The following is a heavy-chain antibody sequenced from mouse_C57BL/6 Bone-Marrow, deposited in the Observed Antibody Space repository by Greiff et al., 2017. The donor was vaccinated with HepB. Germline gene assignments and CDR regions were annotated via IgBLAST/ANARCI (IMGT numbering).Heavy chain of an antibody. CDR3: AREAYYSNYNWYFDV. J-gene: IGHJ1*03. D-gene: IGHD2-5*01. CDR2: IYPRDGST. Sequence: VKLQESDAELVKPGASVKISCKVSGYTFTDHTIHWMKQRPEQGLEWIGYIYPRDGSTKYNEKFKGKATLTADKSSSTAYMQLNSLTSEDSAVYFCAREAYYSNYNWYFDVWGTGTTVTVSS. CDR1: GYTFTDHT. V-gene: IGHV1-78*01.